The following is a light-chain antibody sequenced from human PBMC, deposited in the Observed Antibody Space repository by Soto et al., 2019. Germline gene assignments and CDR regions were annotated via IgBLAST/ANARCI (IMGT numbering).Light chain of an antibody. CDR1: SSDVGGSNH. CDR3: SSHSTSTTSWV. V-gene: IGLV2-14*01. CDR2: EVS. Sequence: QSVLTQPASVSGSPGQSITISCTGTSSDVGGSNHVSWYQQYPGKAPKLVISEVSSRPSGVSNRFSGSKSGNTASLTISGLRTGAEADYYCSSHSTSTTSWVFGGGSQLTVL. J-gene: IGLJ3*02.